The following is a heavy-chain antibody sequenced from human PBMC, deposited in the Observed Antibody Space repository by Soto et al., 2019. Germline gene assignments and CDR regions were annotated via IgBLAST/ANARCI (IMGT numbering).Heavy chain of an antibody. CDR1: GFTVSSYW. CDR3: ARDEPHNDFWRRGLDV. CDR2: ISSDGRSI. Sequence: GSLRLSCAASGFTVSSYWMQWVRQAPGKGLEWVSRISSDGRSINYVDSVKGRFTISRDIAKNTLYLQMNSLRAEDTGVYFCARDEPHNDFWRRGLDVWGQGTTVTVSS. J-gene: IGHJ6*02. V-gene: IGHV3-74*01. D-gene: IGHD3-3*01.